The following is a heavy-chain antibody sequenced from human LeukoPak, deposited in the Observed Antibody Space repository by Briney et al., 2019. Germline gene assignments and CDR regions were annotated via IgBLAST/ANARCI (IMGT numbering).Heavy chain of an antibody. CDR2: INFSSSTT. CDR1: GFTFSSYA. D-gene: IGHD6-19*01. J-gene: IGHJ4*02. CDR3: AKDRVTRGWYVYDY. V-gene: IGHV3-23*01. Sequence: GGSLRLSCAASGFTFSSYAMSWVRQAPGKGLELVSTINFSSSTTYYADSVQGRFTISRDNSKNTLYLQMNSLRDEDKAVNYCAKDRVTRGWYVYDYWGQGTLVSDS.